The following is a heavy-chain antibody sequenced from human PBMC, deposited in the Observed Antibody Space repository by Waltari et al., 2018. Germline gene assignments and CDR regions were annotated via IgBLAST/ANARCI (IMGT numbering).Heavy chain of an antibody. CDR3: ATALGDSISASRPFEI. CDR1: GYTLSNYY. V-gene: IGHV1-69-2*01. D-gene: IGHD3-3*02. CDR2: VDPEDGQT. Sequence: EVRLLQSGAEVKKPGTTLKISCRLSGYTLSNYYIHWIQQAPGKGLKWMGLVDPEDGQTIDAEALQGRISMTADSSTETVYMELTSLTSDDSAVYYCATALGDSISASRPFEIWGQGTVITVSS. J-gene: IGHJ3*02.